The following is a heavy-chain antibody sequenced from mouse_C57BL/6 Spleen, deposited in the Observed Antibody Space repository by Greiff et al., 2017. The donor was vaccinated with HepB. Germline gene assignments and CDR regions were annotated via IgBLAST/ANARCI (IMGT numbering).Heavy chain of an antibody. D-gene: IGHD1-1*01. V-gene: IGHV7-1*01. CDR3: ARDVGTTGAMDY. CDR2: SRNKANDYTT. CDR1: GFTFSDFY. J-gene: IGHJ4*01. Sequence: EVKLVESGGGLVQSGRSLRLSCATSGFTFSDFYMEWVRQAPGKGLEWIAASRNKANDYTTEYSASVKGRFIVSRDTSQSILYLQMNALRAEDTAIYYCARDVGTTGAMDYWGQGTSVTVSS.